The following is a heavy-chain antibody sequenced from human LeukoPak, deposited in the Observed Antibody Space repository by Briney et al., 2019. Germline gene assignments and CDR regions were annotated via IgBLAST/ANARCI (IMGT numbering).Heavy chain of an antibody. Sequence: SETLSLTCTVSGGSIRSYYWSWIRQPPGKGLEGIGYIYYSGSTNYNPSLKSRVTISVDTSKNQFSLKLSSVTAADTAVYYCARSWYYYGSGSSYAFDIWGQGTMVTVSS. J-gene: IGHJ3*02. D-gene: IGHD3-10*01. CDR2: IYYSGST. CDR3: ARSWYYYGSGSSYAFDI. CDR1: GGSIRSYY. V-gene: IGHV4-59*12.